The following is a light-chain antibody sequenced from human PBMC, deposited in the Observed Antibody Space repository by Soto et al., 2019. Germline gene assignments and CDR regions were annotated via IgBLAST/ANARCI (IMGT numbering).Light chain of an antibody. Sequence: EIVMTQSPATLSLSPGERATLSCRSSQSVSSSYLSWYQQKPGQAPRLLIYGASIRATGIPARFSGSGSGTAFTLTIGSLQPEDFAVYYCQQDYSLPWTFGQGTKVEIK. V-gene: IGKV3D-7*01. CDR1: QSVSSSY. CDR3: QQDYSLPWT. J-gene: IGKJ1*01. CDR2: GAS.